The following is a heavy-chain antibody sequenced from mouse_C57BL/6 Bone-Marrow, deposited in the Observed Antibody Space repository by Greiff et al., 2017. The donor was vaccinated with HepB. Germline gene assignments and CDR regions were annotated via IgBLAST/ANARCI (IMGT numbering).Heavy chain of an antibody. CDR3: ARRAPYGYYLDY. Sequence: VQLQQSGPELVKPGASVKISCKASGYAFSSSWMNWVKQRPGKGLEWIGRIYPGDGDTNYNGKFKGKATLTADKSSSTAYMQLSSLTSEDSAVYFCARRAPYGYYLDYWGQGTTLTVSS. J-gene: IGHJ2*01. CDR2: IYPGDGDT. D-gene: IGHD2-2*01. CDR1: GYAFSSSW. V-gene: IGHV1-82*01.